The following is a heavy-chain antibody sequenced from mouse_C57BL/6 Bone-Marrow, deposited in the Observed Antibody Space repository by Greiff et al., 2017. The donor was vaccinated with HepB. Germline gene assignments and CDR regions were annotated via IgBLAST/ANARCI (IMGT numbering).Heavy chain of an antibody. J-gene: IGHJ3*01. Sequence: QVQLQQPGAELVKPGASVKVSCKASGYTFTSYWMHWVKQRPGQGLEWIGRIHPSDSDTNYNQKFKGKATLTVDKSSSTAYMQLSSLTSEESAVYYGAIEEDSAGDVEYAIWGQGKLVTVSA. CDR3: AIEEDSAGDVEYAI. D-gene: IGHD3-2*02. CDR2: IHPSDSDT. V-gene: IGHV1-74*01. CDR1: GYTFTSYW.